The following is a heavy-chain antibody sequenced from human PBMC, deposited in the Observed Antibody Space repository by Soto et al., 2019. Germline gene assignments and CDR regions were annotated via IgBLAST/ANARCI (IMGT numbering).Heavy chain of an antibody. CDR1: GYTFTSYG. V-gene: IGHV1-18*01. J-gene: IGHJ4*02. D-gene: IGHD3-10*01. CDR2: ISAYNGNT. CDR3: ARDRQFTMVRGVIDFDY. Sequence: QVQLVQSGAEVKKPGASVKVSCKASGYTFTSYGISWVRQAPGQGLEWMGWISAYNGNTNYAQKLQGRVTMTTDTSPRTAYLELRSLRSDDSAVYYCARDRQFTMVRGVIDFDYWGQGTLVTVSS.